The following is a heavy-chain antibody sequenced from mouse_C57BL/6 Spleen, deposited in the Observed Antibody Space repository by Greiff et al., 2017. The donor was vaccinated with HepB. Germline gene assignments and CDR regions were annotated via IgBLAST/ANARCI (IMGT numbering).Heavy chain of an antibody. D-gene: IGHD2-1*01. J-gene: IGHJ3*01. CDR2: IYPGDGDT. V-gene: IGHV1-80*01. CDR3: AREGYYGNSFAY. Sequence: SGAELVKPGASVKISCKASGYAFSSYWMNWVKQRPGKGLEWIGQIYPGDGDTNYNGKFKGKATLTADKSSSTAYMQLSSLTSEDSAVYFCAREGYYGNSFAYWGQGTLVTVSA. CDR1: GYAFSSYW.